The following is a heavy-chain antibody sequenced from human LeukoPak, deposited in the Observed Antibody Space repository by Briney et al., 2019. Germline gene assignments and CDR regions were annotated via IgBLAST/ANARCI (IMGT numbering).Heavy chain of an antibody. D-gene: IGHD1-26*01. CDR1: GFTFSTYA. J-gene: IGHJ4*02. Sequence: GRSLRLSCAASGFTFSTYAIHWVRQAPGKGLEWVAVIWYDGSNKYYADSVKGRLTISRDNSKNTLYLQMNSLRAEDTAVYYCAKVTGVGATREYYFDYWGQGTLVTVSS. CDR2: IWYDGSNK. CDR3: AKVTGVGATREYYFDY. V-gene: IGHV3-33*06.